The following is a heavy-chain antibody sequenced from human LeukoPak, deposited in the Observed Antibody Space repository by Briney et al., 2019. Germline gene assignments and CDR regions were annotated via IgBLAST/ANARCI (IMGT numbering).Heavy chain of an antibody. CDR2: IYDSGSA. V-gene: IGHV4-59*01. J-gene: IGHJ4*02. CDR1: GGSISSYQ. CDR3: ARVGVDYGGNVLKYFFDY. Sequence: SETLSLTCTVSGGSISSYQWSWIRQPPGKGLEWIGNIYDSGSANYNPSLKSRVVISVDTSRNQISLNLTPVTAADTAVYYCARVGVDYGGNVLKYFFDYWGQGTLVTVSS. D-gene: IGHD4-23*01.